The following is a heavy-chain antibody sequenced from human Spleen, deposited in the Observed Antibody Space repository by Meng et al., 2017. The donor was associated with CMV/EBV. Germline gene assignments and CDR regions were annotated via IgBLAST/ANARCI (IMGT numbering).Heavy chain of an antibody. V-gene: IGHV1-2*02. CDR1: GYTFTAHY. Sequence: ASVKVSCKASGYTFTAHYFHWVRQAPGQGLEWMGWIHPHRGDTNYAQQFQGRVTLTRDTSINTGYMELTRLTSDDTAVYYCARDTNSGPDYWGQGTLVTVSS. CDR2: IHPHRGDT. D-gene: IGHD1-1*01. J-gene: IGHJ4*02. CDR3: ARDTNSGPDY.